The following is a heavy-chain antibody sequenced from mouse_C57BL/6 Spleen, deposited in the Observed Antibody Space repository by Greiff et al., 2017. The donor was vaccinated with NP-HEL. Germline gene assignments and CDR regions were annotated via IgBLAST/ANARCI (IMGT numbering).Heavy chain of an antibody. D-gene: IGHD1-1*01. V-gene: IGHV1-82*01. J-gene: IGHJ3*01. Sequence: VQLQQSGPELVKPGASVKISCKASGYAFSSSWMYWVKQRPGKGLEWIGRIYPGDGDTNYNGKFKGKATLTADKSSSTAYMQLSSLTSEDSAVYFCARSITTEGWFAYWGQGTLVTVSA. CDR1: GYAFSSSW. CDR3: ARSITTEGWFAY. CDR2: IYPGDGDT.